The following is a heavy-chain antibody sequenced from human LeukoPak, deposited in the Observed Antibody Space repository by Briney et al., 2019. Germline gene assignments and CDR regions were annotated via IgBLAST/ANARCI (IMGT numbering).Heavy chain of an antibody. J-gene: IGHJ5*02. CDR2: ISSSSSYI. CDR3: ARLVGPEP. V-gene: IGHV3-21*01. CDR1: GFTFSSYS. Sequence: KPGGSLRLSCAASGFTFSSYSMNWVRQAPGKGLEWVSSISSSSSYIYYGDSVKGRFTISRDNAKNSLYLQMNSLRVEDTAVYYCARLVGPEPWGQGALVTVSS. D-gene: IGHD1-14*01.